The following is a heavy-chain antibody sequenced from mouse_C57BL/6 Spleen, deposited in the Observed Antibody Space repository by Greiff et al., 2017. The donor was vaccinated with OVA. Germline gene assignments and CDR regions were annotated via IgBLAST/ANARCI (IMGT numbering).Heavy chain of an antibody. CDR2: IYPGDGDT. Sequence: QVQLQQSGAELVKPGASVKISCKASGYAFSSYWMNWVKQRPGKGLEWIGQIYPGDGDTNYNGKFKGKATLTADKSSSTAYMQLSSLTSEDSAVYFCARRDYGSSYPAWFADWGQGTLVTVSA. D-gene: IGHD1-1*01. J-gene: IGHJ3*01. CDR1: GYAFSSYW. V-gene: IGHV1-80*01. CDR3: ARRDYGSSYPAWFAD.